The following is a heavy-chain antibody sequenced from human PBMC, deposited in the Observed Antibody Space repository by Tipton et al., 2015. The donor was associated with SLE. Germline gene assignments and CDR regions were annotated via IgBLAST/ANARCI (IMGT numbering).Heavy chain of an antibody. Sequence: SLRLSCAAPGFTFSDYYLSWIRQAPGKGLEWVSYISSSGSTKYYIDSVKGRFTFSRDNAKNSLYLQMNSLRAEDTAVYYCARDRPQDDPKKAFDIWGQGTMVTVSS. J-gene: IGHJ3*02. D-gene: IGHD3-3*01. CDR3: ARDRPQDDPKKAFDI. V-gene: IGHV3-11*04. CDR1: GFTFSDYY. CDR2: ISSSGSTK.